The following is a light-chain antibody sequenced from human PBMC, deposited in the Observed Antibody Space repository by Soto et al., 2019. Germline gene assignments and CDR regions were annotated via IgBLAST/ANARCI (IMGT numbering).Light chain of an antibody. J-gene: IGLJ2*01. CDR3: SSYTSSSTLDVV. Sequence: QSVLTQPASVSGSPEQSITISCTGTSSDVGGYNYVSWYQQHPGEAPKLIIYDVSNRPSGVSNRFSGSKSGNTASLTISGLQAEDEADYYCSSYTSSSTLDVVFGGGTKVTVL. CDR1: SSDVGGYNY. V-gene: IGLV2-14*01. CDR2: DVS.